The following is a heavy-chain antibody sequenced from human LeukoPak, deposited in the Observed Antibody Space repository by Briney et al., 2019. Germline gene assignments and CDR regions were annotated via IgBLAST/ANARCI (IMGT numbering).Heavy chain of an antibody. Sequence: PGGSLRLSCAASEFTFSSNAMHWVRQAPGKGLEWVTIISYDGSNKYYADSVKGRFTISRDNSKNTLYLQMNSLRAEDTAVYYCALRGLGYWGQGTLVTVSS. CDR2: ISYDGSNK. CDR1: EFTFSSNA. CDR3: ALRGLGY. J-gene: IGHJ4*02. V-gene: IGHV3-30*04.